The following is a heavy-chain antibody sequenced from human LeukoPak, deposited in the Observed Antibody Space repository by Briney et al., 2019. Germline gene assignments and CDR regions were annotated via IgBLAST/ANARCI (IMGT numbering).Heavy chain of an antibody. J-gene: IGHJ4*02. CDR1: GFTLSSYA. D-gene: IGHD3-22*01. V-gene: IGHV3-23*01. Sequence: SGGSLRLSCAASGFTLSSYAMSWVRQAPGKGLEWVSAISGSGGSTYYADSVKGRFTISRDNSKNTLYLQMNSLRAEDTAVYYCAKASTMIVGYYFDYWGQGTLVTVSS. CDR2: ISGSGGST. CDR3: AKASTMIVGYYFDY.